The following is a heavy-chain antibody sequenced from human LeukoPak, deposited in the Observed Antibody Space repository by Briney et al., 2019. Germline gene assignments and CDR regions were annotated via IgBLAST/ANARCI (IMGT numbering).Heavy chain of an antibody. CDR3: ARETALNFLLDY. D-gene: IGHD2/OR15-2a*01. Sequence: SETLSLTCTVSGGSIRSSYYYWSWIRQHPGKGLEWIGYIYYSGSTYYNPSLKSRVTISVDTSKNQFSLKLSSVTAADTAVYYCARETALNFLLDYWGQGTLVTVSS. CDR1: GGSIRSSYYY. J-gene: IGHJ4*02. CDR2: IYYSGST. V-gene: IGHV4-31*03.